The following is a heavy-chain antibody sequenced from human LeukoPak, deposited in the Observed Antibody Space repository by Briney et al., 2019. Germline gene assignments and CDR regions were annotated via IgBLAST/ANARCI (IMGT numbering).Heavy chain of an antibody. CDR3: AREIGGLARGYFDY. Sequence: PGGSLRLSCAASGFTVSSNYMSWVRQAPGKGLEWVSVIYSGGSTYYADSVKGRFTISRDNSKSTLYLQMNSLRAEDTAVYYCAREIGGLARGYFDYWGQGTLVTVSS. D-gene: IGHD3-10*01. CDR1: GFTVSSNY. J-gene: IGHJ4*02. V-gene: IGHV3-66*01. CDR2: IYSGGST.